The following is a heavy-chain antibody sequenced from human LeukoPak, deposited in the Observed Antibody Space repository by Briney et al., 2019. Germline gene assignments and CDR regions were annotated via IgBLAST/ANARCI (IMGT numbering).Heavy chain of an antibody. Sequence: ASETLSLTCTVSGYSIRSGHYWGWIRQPPGKGLEWIGNIFHSENTYYNPSLKSRVTISLDTSKNHSSLKVSSVTAADMAVYYCARDSEGSFDYWGQGTLVTVSS. CDR2: IFHSENT. J-gene: IGHJ4*02. V-gene: IGHV4-38-2*02. CDR3: ARDSEGSFDY. CDR1: GYSIRSGHY.